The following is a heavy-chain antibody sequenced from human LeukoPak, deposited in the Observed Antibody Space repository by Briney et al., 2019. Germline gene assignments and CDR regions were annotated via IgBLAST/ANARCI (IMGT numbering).Heavy chain of an antibody. Sequence: GGSLRLSCAASGFTFSSYGMNWVRQAPGKGLEWVSTISGGGGSTYYADSVKGRFTISRDNSKNTLYLQVNSLRAEDTAVYYCAKGGKWDVTPFDYWGQGTLVTVSS. CDR3: AKGGKWDVTPFDY. J-gene: IGHJ4*02. CDR2: ISGGGGST. CDR1: GFTFSSYG. D-gene: IGHD1-26*01. V-gene: IGHV3-23*01.